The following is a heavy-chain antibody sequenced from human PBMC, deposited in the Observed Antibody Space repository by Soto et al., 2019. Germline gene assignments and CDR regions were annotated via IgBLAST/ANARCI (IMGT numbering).Heavy chain of an antibody. CDR1: GGSFSGYY. J-gene: IGHJ4*02. Sequence: QVQLQQWGAGLLKPSETLSLTCAVYGGSFSGYYWSWIRQPPGKGLEWIGEINHSGSTNYNPSLKSRVTISVDTCKDQFSLKLSSVTAADTDVYYGSRWVWWLHYFDYWGQGTLVTVSS. V-gene: IGHV4-34*01. CDR2: INHSGST. D-gene: IGHD5-12*01. CDR3: SRWVWWLHYFDY.